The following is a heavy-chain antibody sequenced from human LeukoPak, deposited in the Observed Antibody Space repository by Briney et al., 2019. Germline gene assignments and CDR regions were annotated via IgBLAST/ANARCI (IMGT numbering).Heavy chain of an antibody. CDR1: GGSISSYY. V-gene: IGHV4-59*01. CDR3: ARVTFLGDGSGWCVWFDP. Sequence: SETLSLTCTVSGGSISSYYWSWIRQPPGKGLEWIGYIYYSGSTNYNPSLKSRVTISVDTSKNQFSLKLSSVTAADTAVYYCARVTFLGDGSGWCVWFDPWGQGTLVTVSS. CDR2: IYYSGST. J-gene: IGHJ5*02. D-gene: IGHD6-19*01.